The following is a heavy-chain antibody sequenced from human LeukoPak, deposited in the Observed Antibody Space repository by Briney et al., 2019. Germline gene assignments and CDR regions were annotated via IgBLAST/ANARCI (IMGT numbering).Heavy chain of an antibody. CDR3: ARGGGRSTEGGVWFYYYYMDV. V-gene: IGHV1-46*01. Sequence: ASVKVSCKASGYTFTTYYMHWVRRAPRQGLEWMGMINPSGGSTSYAQKFQGRVTVTRDMSTSTVYMELSSLRSEDTAVYYCARGGGRSTEGGVWFYYYYMDVWGKGTTVTVSS. CDR1: GYTFTTYY. J-gene: IGHJ6*03. CDR2: INPSGGST. D-gene: IGHD3-16*01.